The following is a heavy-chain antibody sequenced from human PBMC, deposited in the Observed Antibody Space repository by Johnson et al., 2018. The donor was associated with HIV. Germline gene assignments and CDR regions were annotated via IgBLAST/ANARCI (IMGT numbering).Heavy chain of an antibody. CDR2: TQYDGSNE. Sequence: HVQLVESGGGVVQPGGSLRLSCAASGFSFSSYGIHWVRQAPGKGLEWVAFTQYDGSNEYYADSVKGRFTISRDNSKNTLYLQMSSLRAEDTAVYYCAKDREAWYISRWSPTDAFDIWGQGTMVTVSS. V-gene: IGHV3-30*02. J-gene: IGHJ3*02. CDR1: GFSFSSYG. D-gene: IGHD6-13*01. CDR3: AKDREAWYISRWSPTDAFDI.